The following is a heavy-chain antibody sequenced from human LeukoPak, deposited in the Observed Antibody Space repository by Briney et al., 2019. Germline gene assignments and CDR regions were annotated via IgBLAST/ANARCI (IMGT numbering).Heavy chain of an antibody. Sequence: ASVKVSCKASGGTFSSYAISWVRQAPGQGLEWMGGIIPIFGTANYAQKFQGRVTITADESTSTAYMELSSLRSEDTAVYYCASLIMVRGGVVDYWGQGTLVTVSS. CDR2: IIPIFGTA. V-gene: IGHV1-69*13. D-gene: IGHD3-10*01. CDR3: ASLIMVRGGVVDY. J-gene: IGHJ4*02. CDR1: GGTFSSYA.